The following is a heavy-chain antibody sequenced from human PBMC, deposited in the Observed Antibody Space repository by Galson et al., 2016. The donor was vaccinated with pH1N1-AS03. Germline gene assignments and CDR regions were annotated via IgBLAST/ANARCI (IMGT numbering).Heavy chain of an antibody. Sequence: ETLSLTCGVSNYSINSGYYWGWTRQPPGKGLEWIGSIHHGGSTYYTPSLKSPVSFSVDTSKNQFPLKLSSVTAADTAVYYCARMSAANFDYWGQGTLVTVS. CDR3: ARMSAANFDY. CDR1: NYSINSGYY. D-gene: IGHD2-2*01. J-gene: IGHJ4*02. CDR2: IHHGGST. V-gene: IGHV4-38-2*01.